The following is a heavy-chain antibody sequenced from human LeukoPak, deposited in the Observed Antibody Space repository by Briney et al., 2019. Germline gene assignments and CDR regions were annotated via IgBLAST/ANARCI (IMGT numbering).Heavy chain of an antibody. CDR2: ISGSGGST. J-gene: IGHJ6*03. V-gene: IGHV3-23*01. D-gene: IGHD2-2*01. CDR3: AKAHQYCSSTSCSDYYYYYMDV. Sequence: PGRSLRLSCAASGFTFSTYAMSWVRQAPGKGLEWVSAISGSGGSTYYADSVKGRFTISRDNSKNTLYLQMNSLRAEDTAVYYGAKAHQYCSSTSCSDYYYYYMDVWGKGTTVTVSS. CDR1: GFTFSTYA.